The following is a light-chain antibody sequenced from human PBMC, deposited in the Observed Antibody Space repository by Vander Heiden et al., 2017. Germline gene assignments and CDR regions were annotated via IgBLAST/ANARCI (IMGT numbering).Light chain of an antibody. J-gene: IGKJ2*01. Sequence: IVMTRLPLSLLVTPGEPASISCRSSQSLLHSNGYNYLDWYLQKPGQSPQLLIYLGSNRASGVPDRFSGSGSGTDFTLKISRVEVEDVGVYYCMQALQTPMYTFGQGTKLEIK. CDR2: LGS. CDR1: QSLLHSNGYNY. V-gene: IGKV2-28*01. CDR3: MQALQTPMYT.